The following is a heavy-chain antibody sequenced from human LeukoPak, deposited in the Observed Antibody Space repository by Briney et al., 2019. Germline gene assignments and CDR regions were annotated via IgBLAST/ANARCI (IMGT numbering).Heavy chain of an antibody. V-gene: IGHV4-59*01. D-gene: IGHD5-18*01. CDR3: ARDRYSYGF. CDR1: GGSISSYY. J-gene: IGHJ4*02. Sequence: SGTLSLTCTVSGGSISSYYWSWIRQPPGKGLEWIGYIYYSGSTNYNPSLKSRVTISVDTSKNQFSLKLSSVTAADTAVYYCARDRYSYGFWGQGILVTVSS. CDR2: IYYSGST.